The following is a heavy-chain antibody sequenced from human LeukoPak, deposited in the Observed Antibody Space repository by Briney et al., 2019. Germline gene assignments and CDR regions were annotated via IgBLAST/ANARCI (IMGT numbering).Heavy chain of an antibody. CDR2: ISGSGGST. Sequence: GGSLRLSCAASGFTFSSYAMSWVRQAPGKGLEWVSAISGSGGSTYYADSVKGRFTISRDNSKNTLYLQMNSLRAEDTAVYYCAKAAGAGETYYYYYYGMDVWGQGTTVTVSS. D-gene: IGHD7-27*01. CDR3: AKAAGAGETYYYYYYGMDV. CDR1: GFTFSSYA. V-gene: IGHV3-23*01. J-gene: IGHJ6*02.